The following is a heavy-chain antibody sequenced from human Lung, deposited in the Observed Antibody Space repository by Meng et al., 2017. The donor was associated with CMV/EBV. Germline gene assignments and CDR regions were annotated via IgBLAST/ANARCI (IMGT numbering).Heavy chain of an antibody. CDR2: ISGSGGST. CDR3: AKTVVVPGAPYYFDY. J-gene: IGHJ4*02. CDR1: GFTFSSYA. D-gene: IGHD2-2*01. Sequence: SCAASGFTFSSYAMSWVRQAPGKGLEWVSAISGSGGSTYYADSVKGRFTISRDNSKNTLYLQMNSLRAEDTAVYYCAKTVVVPGAPYYFDYWGQGTLVTVSS. V-gene: IGHV3-23*01.